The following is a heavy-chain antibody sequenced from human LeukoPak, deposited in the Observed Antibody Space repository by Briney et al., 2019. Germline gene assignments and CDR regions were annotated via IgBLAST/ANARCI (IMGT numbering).Heavy chain of an antibody. CDR2: INPNSGGT. V-gene: IGHV1-2*06. CDR3: ARGTLGGWLQLNY. J-gene: IGHJ4*02. Sequence: ASVKVSXKASGYTFTGYYMHWVRQAPGQGLEWMGRINPNSGGTNYAQKFQGRVTMTRDTSISTAYMELSRLRSDDTAVYYCARGTLGGWLQLNYWGQGTLVTVSS. CDR1: GYTFTGYY. D-gene: IGHD5-24*01.